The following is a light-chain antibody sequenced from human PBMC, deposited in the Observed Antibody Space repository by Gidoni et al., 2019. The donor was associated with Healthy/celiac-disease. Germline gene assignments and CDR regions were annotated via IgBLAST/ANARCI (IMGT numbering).Light chain of an antibody. CDR1: KLGDKY. J-gene: IGLJ3*02. Sequence: SYELTQPPSVSVSPGQTASITYSGDKLGDKYACWYQQKPGQSPVLVIYQDSKRPSGIPERFSGSNSGNTATLTISGTQAMDEADYYCQAWDSSLWFGGGTKLTVL. CDR2: QDS. V-gene: IGLV3-1*01. CDR3: QAWDSSLW.